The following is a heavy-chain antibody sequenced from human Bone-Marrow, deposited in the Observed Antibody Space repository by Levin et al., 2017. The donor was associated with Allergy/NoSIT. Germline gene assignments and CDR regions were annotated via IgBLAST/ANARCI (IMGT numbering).Heavy chain of an antibody. CDR3: ANGTGIGY. V-gene: IGHV3-7*01. Sequence: SGGSLRLSCAASGFPFSKNWMNWVRQAPEKGPEWVATIKYDGSETFYVDSVKGRFIISRDNSKDSLFLQMNSLRPEDTAIYYCANGTGIGYWGQGTLVTVSS. D-gene: IGHD2-2*01. CDR2: IKYDGSET. CDR1: GFPFSKNW. J-gene: IGHJ4*02.